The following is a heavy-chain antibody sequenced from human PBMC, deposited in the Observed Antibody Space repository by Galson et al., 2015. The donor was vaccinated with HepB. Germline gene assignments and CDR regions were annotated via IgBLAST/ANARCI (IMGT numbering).Heavy chain of an antibody. Sequence: SVKVSCKASGYTFTSYGISWVRQAPGQGLEWMGWISAYNGNTNYAQKLQGRVTMTTDTSTSTAYMELRSLRSDDAAVYYCARDKYYYDSSGYAFDIWGQGTMVTVSS. J-gene: IGHJ3*02. CDR1: GYTFTSYG. CDR3: ARDKYYYDSSGYAFDI. CDR2: ISAYNGNT. D-gene: IGHD3-22*01. V-gene: IGHV1-18*04.